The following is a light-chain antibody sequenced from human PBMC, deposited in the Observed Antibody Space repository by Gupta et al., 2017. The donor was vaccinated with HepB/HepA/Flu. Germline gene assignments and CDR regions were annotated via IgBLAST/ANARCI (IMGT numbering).Light chain of an antibody. CDR3: QQYGSSRWT. J-gene: IGKJ1*01. Sequence: EIVLTPSPGTLSLSPGERATLSCRASQSVSSSYLAWYQQKPGQAPRLLIYGASSRATGIPDRISGSGSGTDFTLTISRLEPEDFAVYYCQQYGSSRWTFGQGTKVEIK. V-gene: IGKV3-20*01. CDR1: QSVSSSY. CDR2: GAS.